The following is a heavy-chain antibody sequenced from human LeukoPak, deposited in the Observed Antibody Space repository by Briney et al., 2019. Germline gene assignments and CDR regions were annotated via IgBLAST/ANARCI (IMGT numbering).Heavy chain of an antibody. D-gene: IGHD5-12*01. CDR2: IYSSGST. CDR3: ARGRGYSGYVRY. Sequence: PSETLSLTCTVSGGSICSGGFYWNWIRQHPGEGLEWIGYIYSSGSTYYNPSLESRLTISVDTSKNQFSLKLSSVTAADTAVYYCARGRGYSGYVRYWGQGILVTVSS. CDR1: GGSICSGGFY. J-gene: IGHJ4*02. V-gene: IGHV4-31*03.